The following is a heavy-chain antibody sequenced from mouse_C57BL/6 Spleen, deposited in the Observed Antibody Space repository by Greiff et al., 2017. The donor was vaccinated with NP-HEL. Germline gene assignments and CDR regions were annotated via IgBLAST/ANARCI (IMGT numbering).Heavy chain of an antibody. V-gene: IGHV7-3*01. J-gene: IGHJ1*03. CDR1: GFTFTDYY. D-gene: IGHD3-3*01. Sequence: EVMLVESGGGLVQPGGSLSLSCAASGFTFTDYYMSWVRQPPGKALEWLGFIRNKANGYTTEYSVSGKGRFTISRDNSQSILYLQMNALRAEDSAAYYCARYEGDGYFDVWGTGTTVTVSS. CDR2: IRNKANGYTT. CDR3: ARYEGDGYFDV.